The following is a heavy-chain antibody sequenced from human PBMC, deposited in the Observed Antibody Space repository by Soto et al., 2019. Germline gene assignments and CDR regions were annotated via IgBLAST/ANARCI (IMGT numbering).Heavy chain of an antibody. V-gene: IGHV1-18*04. CDR3: ARDRDIVVVPAAISNYYYGMDV. D-gene: IGHD2-2*02. Sequence: ASVKVSGKASGYTFTSYVISLVRQAPVQVLEWMGWISAYNGNTNYAQKLQGRVTMTTDTSTSTAYMELRSLRSDDTAVYYCARDRDIVVVPAAISNYYYGMDVWGQGTTVTVSS. CDR1: GYTFTSYV. CDR2: ISAYNGNT. J-gene: IGHJ6*02.